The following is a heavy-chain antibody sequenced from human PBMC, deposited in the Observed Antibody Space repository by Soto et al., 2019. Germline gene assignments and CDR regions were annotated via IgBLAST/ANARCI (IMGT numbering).Heavy chain of an antibody. CDR2: INHNSGGT. D-gene: IGHD3-10*01. J-gene: IGHJ6*02. CDR3: ASDFWHGSGPPLVKYGMDV. CDR1: GYTFTGYY. V-gene: IGHV1-2*02. Sequence: ASVKVSCTVSGYTFTGYYMHWVRHAPGQGLQWMGWINHNSGGTNYAQKFQCRVTMTRDTSISTGYMELSRVRSDDTAVYYCASDFWHGSGPPLVKYGMDVWGQGTTVTVS.